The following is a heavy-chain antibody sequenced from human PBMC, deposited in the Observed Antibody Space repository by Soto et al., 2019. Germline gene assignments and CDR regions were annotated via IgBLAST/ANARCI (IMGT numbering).Heavy chain of an antibody. J-gene: IGHJ6*02. Sequence: EGSLRLSCAVSGFPFDSYSMSWVRQAPGQGLEWLASLSSGSFYIFHADSIRGRFTISRDDAKNLLFLQMNSLTIEDTATYYCAREANTIYAPHGLDVWG. CDR3: AREANTIYAPHGLDV. V-gene: IGHV3-21*01. D-gene: IGHD3-3*01. CDR2: LSSGSFYI. CDR1: GFPFDSYS.